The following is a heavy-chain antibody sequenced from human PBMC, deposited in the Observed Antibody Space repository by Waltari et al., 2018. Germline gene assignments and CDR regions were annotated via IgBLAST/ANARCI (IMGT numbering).Heavy chain of an antibody. Sequence: QVQLLESGPGLVKPSETLALTCTVPGGSLSNNYWQWIRQPAGKGLEYIGRVFTSGRTNYNPSLNSRGTMSIDTSKGQFSLELTSVTAADTAIYYCARAQERRDAFDFWGKGTMVTVSS. CDR3: ARAQERRDAFDF. D-gene: IGHD1-1*01. V-gene: IGHV4-4*07. CDR1: GGSLSNNY. CDR2: VFTSGRT. J-gene: IGHJ3*01.